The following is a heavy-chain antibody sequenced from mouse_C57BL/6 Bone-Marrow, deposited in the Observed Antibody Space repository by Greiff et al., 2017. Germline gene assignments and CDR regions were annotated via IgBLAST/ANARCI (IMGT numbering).Heavy chain of an antibody. V-gene: IGHV1-76*01. CDR3: ARSLIITTVVAAHWYFDV. CDR2: IYPGSGNT. CDR1: GYTFTDYY. D-gene: IGHD1-1*01. J-gene: IGHJ1*03. Sequence: VQLQQSGAELVRPGASVKLSCKASGYTFTDYYINWVKQRPGQGLEWIARIYPGSGNTYYNEKFKGKATLTAEKSSSTAYMQLSILTSEYSAVYFCARSLIITTVVAAHWYFDVWGTGTTVTVSS.